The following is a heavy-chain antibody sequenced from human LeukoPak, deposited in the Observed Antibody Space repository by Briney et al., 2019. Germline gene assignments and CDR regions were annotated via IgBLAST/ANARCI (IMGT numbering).Heavy chain of an antibody. D-gene: IGHD6-19*01. V-gene: IGHV3-66*01. CDR2: LYSGGTT. Sequence: GGSLRLSCAASGFTVSSNYMNWVRQAPGKGLEWVSVLYSGGTTYYADSVKGRFTISRDNSKNTLYLQMNSLRVEDTAVYYCARAVAGPLGWFWGQGTLVTVSS. CDR1: GFTVSSNY. J-gene: IGHJ4*02. CDR3: ARAVAGPLGWF.